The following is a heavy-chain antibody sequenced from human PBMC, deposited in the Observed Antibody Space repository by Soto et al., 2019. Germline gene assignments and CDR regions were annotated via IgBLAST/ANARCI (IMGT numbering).Heavy chain of an antibody. CDR2: INPNSGGT. CDR1: GYSFTAYC. Sequence: ASVKVSCKASGYSFTAYCVHWVRQAPGQGLEWMGWINPNSGGTNYAQRFQGRVAMTTDTSTNTAYMELNSLKSDDTALYFCARSSGTYSDFDYWGQGTHVTVYS. D-gene: IGHD1-26*01. CDR3: ARSSGTYSDFDY. V-gene: IGHV1-2*02. J-gene: IGHJ4*01.